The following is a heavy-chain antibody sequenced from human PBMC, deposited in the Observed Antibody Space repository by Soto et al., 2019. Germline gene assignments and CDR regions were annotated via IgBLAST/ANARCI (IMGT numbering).Heavy chain of an antibody. V-gene: IGHV3-23*01. CDR3: AKKYYFGSGSYVFYFDY. Sequence: EVQLLESGGGSVQPGGSLRLSCAASGFTFSNYAMTWVRQAPGKGLEWVSTMSGTAGNTYYADSVKGRFTISRDNSKITRYLQMNSLRAEDTAVYYCAKKYYFGSGSYVFYFDYWGQGTLVTVSS. J-gene: IGHJ4*02. CDR1: GFTFSNYA. CDR2: MSGTAGNT. D-gene: IGHD3-10*01.